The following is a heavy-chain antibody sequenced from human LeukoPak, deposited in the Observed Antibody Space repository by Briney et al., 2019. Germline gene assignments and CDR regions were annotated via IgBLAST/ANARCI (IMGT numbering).Heavy chain of an antibody. CDR3: ARGRGYYYDSSGYYSPGYY. CDR1: GYTFTSYD. D-gene: IGHD3-22*01. Sequence: ASVKVSCKASGYTFTSYDINWVRQATGQGLEWMGWMNPNSGNTGYAQKFQGRVTMTRNTSISTAYMELSSLRSEDTAVYYCARGRGYYYDSSGYYSPGYYWGQGTLVTVSS. V-gene: IGHV1-8*01. J-gene: IGHJ4*02. CDR2: MNPNSGNT.